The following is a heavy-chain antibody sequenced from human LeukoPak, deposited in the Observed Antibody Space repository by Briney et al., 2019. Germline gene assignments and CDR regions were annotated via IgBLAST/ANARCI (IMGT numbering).Heavy chain of an antibody. V-gene: IGHV3-30*02. CDR2: IRLDGSNK. J-gene: IGHJ6*03. Sequence: LSGGSLRLSCAASRFSFNSYGMHWVRQAPGKGLEWVAFIRLDGSNKYYADSVKGRFTISRDNSENTLYLQMNSLRAEDTALYYCAKDAAYYYYIDVWGKGTTVTVSS. D-gene: IGHD2-15*01. CDR3: AKDAAYYYYIDV. CDR1: RFSFNSYG.